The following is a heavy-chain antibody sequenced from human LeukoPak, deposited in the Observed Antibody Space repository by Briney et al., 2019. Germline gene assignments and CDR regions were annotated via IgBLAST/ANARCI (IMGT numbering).Heavy chain of an antibody. Sequence: GGSLRLSCAASGFTFSSYSMNWVRQAPGKGLEWVSSISSSSSYIYYADSVKGRFTISRDIAKNSLYLQMNSLRAEDTAVYYCARGGVTTTVGLGYWGQGTLVTVSS. J-gene: IGHJ4*02. CDR2: ISSSSSYI. D-gene: IGHD1-14*01. V-gene: IGHV3-21*01. CDR1: GFTFSSYS. CDR3: ARGGVTTTVGLGY.